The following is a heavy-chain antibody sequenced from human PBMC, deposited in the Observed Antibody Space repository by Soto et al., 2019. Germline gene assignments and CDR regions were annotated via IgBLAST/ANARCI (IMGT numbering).Heavy chain of an antibody. Sequence: GGSLRLSCAASGFTFSSYSMNWVRQAPGKGLEWVSSISSSSSTIYYADSVKGRFTISRDNAKNSLYLQMNSLRAEDTAVYYCARTATGYRDAFDIWGQGTMVTVSS. CDR1: GFTFSSYS. V-gene: IGHV3-48*01. CDR3: ARTATGYRDAFDI. D-gene: IGHD3-9*01. J-gene: IGHJ3*02. CDR2: ISSSSSTI.